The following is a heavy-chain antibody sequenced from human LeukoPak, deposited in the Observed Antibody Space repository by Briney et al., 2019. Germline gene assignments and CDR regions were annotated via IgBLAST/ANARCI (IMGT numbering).Heavy chain of an antibody. D-gene: IGHD6-6*01. CDR2: IYHSGST. CDR1: GGSISSGYY. Sequence: SETLSLTCTVSGGSISSGYYWGWIRQPPGKGLEWIGSIYHSGSTYYNPSLKSRVTISVDTSKNQFSLKLSSVTAADTAVYYCARQTSSSSYYYYYYYMDVWGKGTTVTVSS. V-gene: IGHV4-38-2*02. J-gene: IGHJ6*03. CDR3: ARQTSSSSYYYYYYYMDV.